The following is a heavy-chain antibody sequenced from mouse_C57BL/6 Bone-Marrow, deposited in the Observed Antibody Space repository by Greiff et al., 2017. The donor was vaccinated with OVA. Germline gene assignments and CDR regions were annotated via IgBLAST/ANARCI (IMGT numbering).Heavy chain of an antibody. CDR2: IWSGGST. V-gene: IGHV2-2*01. CDR1: GFSLTSYG. J-gene: IGHJ4*01. D-gene: IGHD3-2*02. CDR3: ARKNSSGVLYAMDY. Sequence: QVQLQQSGPGLVQPSQSLSITCTVSGFSLTSYGVHWVRQSPGKGLEWLGVIWSGGSTDYNAAFISRLSISKDNSKSQDFFKMNSLQADDTAIYYCARKNSSGVLYAMDYWGQGTSVTVSS.